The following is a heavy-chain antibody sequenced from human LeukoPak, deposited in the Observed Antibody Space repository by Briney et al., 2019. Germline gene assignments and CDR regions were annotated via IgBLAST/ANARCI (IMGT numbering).Heavy chain of an antibody. D-gene: IGHD3-16*01. Sequence: PSETLSLTCTVSGYSISSGYYWGWIRQPPGKGLEWSGSFFHSGNTYYNPSLKSRVTISVDTSKNQFSLKLSSVTAADTAVYYCARIYGDYVSGYFQHWGQGTLVTVSS. CDR1: GYSISSGYY. J-gene: IGHJ1*01. V-gene: IGHV4-38-2*02. CDR3: ARIYGDYVSGYFQH. CDR2: FFHSGNT.